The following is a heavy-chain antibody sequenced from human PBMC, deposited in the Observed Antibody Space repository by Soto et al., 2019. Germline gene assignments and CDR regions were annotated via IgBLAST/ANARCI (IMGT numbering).Heavy chain of an antibody. CDR2: VSGSGEVT. D-gene: IGHD3-3*02. CDR1: GFTFSSYT. Sequence: EVQLLDSGGGLVQPGGSLRLSCAASGFTFSSYTMSWVRQAPGKGMEWVSGVSGSGEVTSYADSVRGRFTISRDNSKKTLYLQMNSRRAEDTAIYYCAKDGASIFGVTNFDYWGQGTLVTVSS. J-gene: IGHJ4*02. CDR3: AKDGASIFGVTNFDY. V-gene: IGHV3-23*01.